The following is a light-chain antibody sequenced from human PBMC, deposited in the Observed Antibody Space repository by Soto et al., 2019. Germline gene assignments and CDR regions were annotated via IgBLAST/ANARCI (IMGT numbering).Light chain of an antibody. CDR1: SSDVGGYNY. CDR2: DVT. V-gene: IGLV2-14*01. CDR3: SSYTSGGNYV. Sequence: QSALTQPASVSGSPGQSIAISCTGTSSDVGGYNYVSWYQQHPGKAPKLMIFDVTNRPSGVSNRFSGSKSGNTASLTISGLQAEDEADYYCSSYTSGGNYVFGTGTKLTVL. J-gene: IGLJ1*01.